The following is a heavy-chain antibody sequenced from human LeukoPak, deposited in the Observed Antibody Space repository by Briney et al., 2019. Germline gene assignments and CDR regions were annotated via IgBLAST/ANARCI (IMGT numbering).Heavy chain of an antibody. Sequence: GGSLRLSCTASGFIVSGYGMHWVRQAPGKGLECVAHITYDGSNKRYADSVKGRFTISTDASKSTMYLQIARLRTEEPAVYYWGRDWAGGDSYYVDYWGQGTLVTVSS. D-gene: IGHD2-21*02. CDR1: GFIVSGYG. CDR3: GRDWAGGDSYYVDY. CDR2: ITYDGSNK. J-gene: IGHJ4*02. V-gene: IGHV3-30*03.